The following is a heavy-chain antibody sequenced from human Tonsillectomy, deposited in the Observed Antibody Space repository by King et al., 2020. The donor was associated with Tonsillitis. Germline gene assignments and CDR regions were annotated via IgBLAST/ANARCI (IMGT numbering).Heavy chain of an antibody. CDR2: ISGSGGIT. D-gene: IGHD3-3*01. CDR3: AKCGVGFWSAIRGGDYFYFYMDV. J-gene: IGHJ6*03. V-gene: IGHV3-23*04. CDR1: KFTFSSYA. Sequence: VQLVESGGGLVLPGGSLRLSCAASKFTFSSYAMSWVRQAPGKGLEWVSSISGSGGITYYADSLKGRFTISRDNSKNTLYLQMNSLRAGDTAVYYCAKCGVGFWSAIRGGDYFYFYMDVWGKGTAVTVSS.